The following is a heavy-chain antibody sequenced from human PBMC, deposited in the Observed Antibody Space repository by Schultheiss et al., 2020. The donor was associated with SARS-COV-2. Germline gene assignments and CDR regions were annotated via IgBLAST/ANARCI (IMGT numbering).Heavy chain of an antibody. Sequence: GGSLRLSCATSGFTFSKCPMTWVRQVPGKGLEWVSTIDDNGANAYYAVSVKGRFTVSRDNSKNTLYLQMNSLRVEDTAVYYCAQRGGLWYWGQGTLVTVSS. J-gene: IGHJ4*02. D-gene: IGHD2-15*01. CDR3: AQRGGLWY. CDR1: GFTFSKCP. V-gene: IGHV3-23*01. CDR2: IDDNGANA.